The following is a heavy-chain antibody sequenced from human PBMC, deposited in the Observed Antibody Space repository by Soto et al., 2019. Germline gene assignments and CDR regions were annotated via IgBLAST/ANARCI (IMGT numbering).Heavy chain of an antibody. V-gene: IGHV1-69*13. CDR2: IIPIFGTA. Sequence: SVKVSCKSSGGTFSSYSISWVRQAPGQGLEWMGGIIPIFGTANYAQKFQGRVTITADESTSTAYMELSSLRPEDTAVYYCARASGYDFWSTNWFDPWGQGTLVTVSS. CDR1: GGTFSSYS. CDR3: ARASGYDFWSTNWFDP. D-gene: IGHD3-3*01. J-gene: IGHJ5*02.